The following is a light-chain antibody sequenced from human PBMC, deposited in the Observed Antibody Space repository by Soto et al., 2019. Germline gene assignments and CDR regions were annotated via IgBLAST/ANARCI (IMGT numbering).Light chain of an antibody. V-gene: IGLV2-14*01. CDR2: GVT. Sequence: QSALTQPASVSGSPGQSITISCTGTSSDVGAYNYVSWYQQHPGEAPKLIIYGVTNRPSGVSYRFSGSKSDYTASLTISGLQAEDKADYYCSSYSTSFFYVFGTGTKVTVL. J-gene: IGLJ1*01. CDR1: SSDVGAYNY. CDR3: SSYSTSFFYV.